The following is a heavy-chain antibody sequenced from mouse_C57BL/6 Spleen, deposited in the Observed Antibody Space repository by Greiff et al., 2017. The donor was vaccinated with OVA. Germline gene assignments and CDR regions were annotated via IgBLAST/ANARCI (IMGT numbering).Heavy chain of an antibody. J-gene: IGHJ2*01. Sequence: VQLQQPGAELVMPGASVKLSCKASGYTFTSYWMHWVKQRPGQGLEWIGEIDPSDSYTNYNQKFKGKSTLTVDKSSSTAYMQLSSLTSEDSAVYYCARWDYGSSGAYFDYWGQGTTLTVSS. V-gene: IGHV1-69*01. CDR1: GYTFTSYW. D-gene: IGHD1-1*01. CDR2: IDPSDSYT. CDR3: ARWDYGSSGAYFDY.